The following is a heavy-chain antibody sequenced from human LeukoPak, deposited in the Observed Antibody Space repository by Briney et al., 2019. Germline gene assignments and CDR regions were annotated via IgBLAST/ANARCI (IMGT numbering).Heavy chain of an antibody. Sequence: TGGSLRLSCAASGFTFSSYSMAWVRQAPGKGLEWVSSISGSGGSTYYADSVKGRFTISRDNSKNTLYLQMNSLRAEDTAVYYCAKGNPGIVGARDPFDTWGQGTMVTVSS. J-gene: IGHJ3*02. CDR3: AKGNPGIVGARDPFDT. CDR1: GFTFSSYS. D-gene: IGHD1-26*01. CDR2: ISGSGGST. V-gene: IGHV3-23*01.